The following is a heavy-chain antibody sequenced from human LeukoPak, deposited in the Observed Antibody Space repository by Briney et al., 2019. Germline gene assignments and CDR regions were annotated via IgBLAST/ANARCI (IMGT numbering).Heavy chain of an antibody. CDR3: ARDTHFSSSSGYFYYYTNV. Sequence: SETLSLTCTVSGGSVSGSGYYWGWIRQPPGKGLEWIGNFFYSGSTYYNPSLNSRVTISLDLSKNQFSLKLSSVTAADTAVYYCARDTHFSSSSGYFYYYTNVWGKGTTVTVSS. V-gene: IGHV4-39*07. J-gene: IGHJ6*03. CDR1: GGSVSGSGYY. D-gene: IGHD6-6*01. CDR2: FFYSGST.